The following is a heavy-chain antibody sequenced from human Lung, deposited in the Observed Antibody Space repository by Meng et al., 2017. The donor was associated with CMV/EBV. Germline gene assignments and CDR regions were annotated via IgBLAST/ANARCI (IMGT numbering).Heavy chain of an antibody. CDR3: AREYWGPDY. V-gene: IGHV3-7*01. D-gene: IGHD7-27*01. CDR2: INEAGSVK. Sequence: GGSLRLSCAASGFTFTNYWMTGVRQAPGKGLEWVGNINEAGSVKHYVDSVKGRFTMSRDNAKNSVYLQMNALRADDTAVYFCAREYWGPDYWGQGPLVTVSS. J-gene: IGHJ4*02. CDR1: GFTFTNYW.